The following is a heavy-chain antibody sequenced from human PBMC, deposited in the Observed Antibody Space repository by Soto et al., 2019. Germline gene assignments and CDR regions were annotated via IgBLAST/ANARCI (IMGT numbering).Heavy chain of an antibody. CDR2: IYYSGST. V-gene: IGHV4-31*03. J-gene: IGHJ4*02. D-gene: IGHD5-18*01. CDR1: GGSISSGGYY. CDR3: ARAPAMVTHFDY. Sequence: LSLTCTVSGGSISSGGYYWSWIRQHPGKGLEWIGYIYYSGSTYYNPSLKSRVTISVDTSKNQFSLKLSSVTAADTAVYYCARAPAMVTHFDYWGQGTLVTVSS.